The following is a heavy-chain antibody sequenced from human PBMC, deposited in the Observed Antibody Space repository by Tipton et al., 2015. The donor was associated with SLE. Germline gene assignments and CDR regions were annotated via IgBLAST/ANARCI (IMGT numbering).Heavy chain of an antibody. CDR3: ARSGHIVVVVLGYFDV. J-gene: IGHJ2*01. V-gene: IGHV4-38-2*02. Sequence: TLSLTCTVSGYSIRSGYYWGWIRQPPGKGLEWIGSIYHSGSTYYNPSLKSRVTISVDTSKNQFSLKLSSVTAADTAVYYRARSGHIVVVVLGYFDVWGRGTLVTVSS. CDR1: GYSIRSGYY. CDR2: IYHSGST. D-gene: IGHD2-21*01.